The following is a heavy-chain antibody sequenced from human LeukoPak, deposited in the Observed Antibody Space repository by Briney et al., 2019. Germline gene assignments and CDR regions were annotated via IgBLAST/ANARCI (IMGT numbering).Heavy chain of an antibody. D-gene: IGHD6-13*01. V-gene: IGHV1-58*01. CDR3: AADLGYGIDYFDY. CDR2: IVVGSGNT. Sequence: ASVKVSCRASGFTFTSSAVQWVRQARGQRLEWIGWIVVGSGNTNYAQKFQERVTITRDMSTSTAYMELSSLRSEDTAVYYCAADLGYGIDYFDYWGQGTLVTVSS. J-gene: IGHJ4*02. CDR1: GFTFTSSA.